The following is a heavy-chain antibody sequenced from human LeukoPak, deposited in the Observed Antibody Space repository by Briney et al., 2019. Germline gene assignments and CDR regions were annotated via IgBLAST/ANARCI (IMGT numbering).Heavy chain of an antibody. CDR1: GFTFSDYY. J-gene: IGHJ6*02. D-gene: IGHD3-16*01. Sequence: GGSLRLSCAASGFTFSDYYMSWIRQAPGKGLEWVSYISSSGSTIYYAGSVKGRFTISRDNAKNSLYLQMNSLRAEDTAVYYCARDVGELLPFYYYYGMDVWGQGTTVTVSS. V-gene: IGHV3-11*01. CDR2: ISSSGSTI. CDR3: ARDVGELLPFYYYYGMDV.